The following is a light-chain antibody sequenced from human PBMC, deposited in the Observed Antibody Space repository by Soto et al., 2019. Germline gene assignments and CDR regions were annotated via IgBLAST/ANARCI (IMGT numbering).Light chain of an antibody. V-gene: IGKV3-20*01. Sequence: EIVLTQSPGTLSLSPLSRATLSCRASQSVSSSHLAWYRQKPGQAPRLLIYGVSNRATGIPDRFSGSGSATDFTLTISRLEPEDFAVYYCQHYGRSPTFGQGTRLEI. J-gene: IGKJ5*01. CDR3: QHYGRSPT. CDR2: GVS. CDR1: QSVSSSH.